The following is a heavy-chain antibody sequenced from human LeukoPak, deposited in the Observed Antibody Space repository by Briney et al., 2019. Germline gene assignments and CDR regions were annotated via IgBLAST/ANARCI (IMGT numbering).Heavy chain of an antibody. CDR1: GGSINTRSYY. D-gene: IGHD3-10*01. CDR3: ARLPIPGVVDY. J-gene: IGHJ4*02. Sequence: SETLSLTCSVAGGSINTRSYYWGWIRQPQGKGLEWFGSIYYGGLTYYNPYLKSRVTLSADTSMNHFVLKVNCGTAADTSVYYCARLPIPGVVDYWGQGILVTVSS. CDR2: IYYGGLT. V-gene: IGHV4-39*02.